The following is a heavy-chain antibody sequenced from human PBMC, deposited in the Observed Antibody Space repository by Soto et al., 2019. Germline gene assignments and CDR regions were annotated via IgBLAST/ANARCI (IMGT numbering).Heavy chain of an antibody. CDR3: ARLPPLNDRYYFDY. CDR2: IKQDGSGK. CDR1: GFTFSTYW. D-gene: IGHD2-15*01. V-gene: IGHV3-7*01. J-gene: IGHJ4*02. Sequence: EVQLVESGGGLVQPGGYLRLSCAASGFTFSTYWMSWVRQAPGKGLEWVANIKQDGSGKYYVDSVKGRFTISRDNAKKSLYLQIDSLIAKDTAVYYCARLPPLNDRYYFDYWGQGALVTVAS.